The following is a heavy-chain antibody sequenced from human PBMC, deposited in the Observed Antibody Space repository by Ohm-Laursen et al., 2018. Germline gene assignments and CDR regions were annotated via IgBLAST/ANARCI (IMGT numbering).Heavy chain of an antibody. CDR2: IKGDGTET. V-gene: IGHV3-7*01. J-gene: IGHJ4*02. Sequence: SLRLSCAASGFTFRNSWMTWVRQSPGKGLEWVANIKGDGTETYYVDSVRGRFTISRVNAKNSLYLQMNSLRAEDTAVYYCARETDFDYWGQGTPVTVSS. CDR1: GFTFRNSW. CDR3: ARETDFDY.